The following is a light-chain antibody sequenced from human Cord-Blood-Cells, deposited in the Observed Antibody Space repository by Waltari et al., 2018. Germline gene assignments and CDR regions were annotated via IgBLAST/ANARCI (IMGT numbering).Light chain of an antibody. CDR3: QQYYRTPQT. CDR2: WAS. Sequence: DIVMTQSPDSLAVSLGERATINCKSSQSVLYSSNNKNYVAWYQQKPGQPPKLLIYWASTREAGVPDRFSGSGSRTDFTLTISSLQAEDGAVYYCQQYYRTPQTFGQGTKLEIK. J-gene: IGKJ2*01. V-gene: IGKV4-1*01. CDR1: QSVLYSSNNKNY.